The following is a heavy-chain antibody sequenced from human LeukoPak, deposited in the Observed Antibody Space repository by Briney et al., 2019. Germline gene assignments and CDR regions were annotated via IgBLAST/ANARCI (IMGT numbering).Heavy chain of an antibody. CDR2: INHSGST. CDR1: GGSISSYY. J-gene: IGHJ4*02. CDR3: ASWRGLLWFGETD. Sequence: SETLSLTCTVSGGSISSYYWSWIRQPPGKGLEWIGEINHSGSTNYNPSLKSRVTISVDTSKNQFSLKLSSVTAADTAVYYCASWRGLLWFGETDWGQGTLVTVSS. D-gene: IGHD3-10*01. V-gene: IGHV4-34*01.